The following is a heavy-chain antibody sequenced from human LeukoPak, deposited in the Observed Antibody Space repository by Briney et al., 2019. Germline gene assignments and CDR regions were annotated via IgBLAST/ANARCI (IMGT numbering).Heavy chain of an antibody. V-gene: IGHV3-30*03. D-gene: IGHD3-10*01. CDR1: GFTFSSYG. J-gene: IGHJ3*02. CDR2: ISYDGSNK. CDR3: ARVGGGDESYAFDI. Sequence: GRSLRLSCAASGFTFSSYGMHWVRQAPGKGLEWVAVISYDGSNKYYADSVKGRFTISRDNSKNTLYLQMNNLRAEDTAVYYCARVGGGDESYAFDIWGQGTMVTVSS.